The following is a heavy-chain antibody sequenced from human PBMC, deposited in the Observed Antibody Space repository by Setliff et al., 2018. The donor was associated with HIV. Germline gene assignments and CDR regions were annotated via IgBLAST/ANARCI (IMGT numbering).Heavy chain of an antibody. CDR2: ISDTGNIV. J-gene: IGHJ1*01. CDR3: ARSAQDCSSTRCFPDKYFQH. CDR1: GFTFSAYS. V-gene: IGHV3-48*01. Sequence: PGGSLRLSCAGSGFTFSAYSMNWVRQTPGKGLERVAYISDTGNIVYYADSVRGRFTISRDDARISLYLQMNSLRVEDTAVYFCARSAQDCSSTRCFPDKYFQHWGRGTLVTVSS. D-gene: IGHD2-2*01.